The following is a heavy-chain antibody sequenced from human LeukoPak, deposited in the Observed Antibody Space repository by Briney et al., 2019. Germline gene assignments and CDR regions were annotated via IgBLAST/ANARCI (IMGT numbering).Heavy chain of an antibody. D-gene: IGHD3-22*01. CDR3: ARVPYYDSSGSLGFDY. V-gene: IGHV4-59*01. CDR1: GGSISSYY. Sequence: SETLSLTCTVSGGSISSYYWSWIRQPPGKGLEWIGYIYYSGSTNYNPSLKSRVTISVDTSKNQFSLKLSSVTAADTAVYYCARVPYYDSSGSLGFDYWGQGTLVTVSS. CDR2: IYYSGST. J-gene: IGHJ4*02.